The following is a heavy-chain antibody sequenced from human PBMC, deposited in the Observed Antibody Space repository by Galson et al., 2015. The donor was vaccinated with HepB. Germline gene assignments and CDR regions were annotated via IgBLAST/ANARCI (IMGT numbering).Heavy chain of an antibody. V-gene: IGHV6-1*01. CDR2: EYYKSKWNN. Sequence: CAISGDSVSSNTAAWSWVRQSPSRGLEWLGREYYKSKWNNDYAVSVKSRIAINPDTSKNQFSLQLNSVTPEDTAVYYCAREPYGSGSADRWFDPWGQGILVTVSS. CDR3: AREPYGSGSADRWFDP. CDR1: GDSVSSNTAA. J-gene: IGHJ5*02. D-gene: IGHD3-10*01.